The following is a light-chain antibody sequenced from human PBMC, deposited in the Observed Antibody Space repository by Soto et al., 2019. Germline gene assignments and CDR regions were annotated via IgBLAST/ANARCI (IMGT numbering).Light chain of an antibody. Sequence: VLTQSPGTLSLSPGERATLSCRAGQSVSSGYLAWYQQKPGQAPRLLIYATYTRATGIPDRFSGSGSGTDFTLTISRLQPEDFAVYYCQQYGPSPLYTFGQVTTLEIK. CDR1: QSVSSGY. CDR2: ATY. J-gene: IGKJ2*01. CDR3: QQYGPSPLYT. V-gene: IGKV3-20*01.